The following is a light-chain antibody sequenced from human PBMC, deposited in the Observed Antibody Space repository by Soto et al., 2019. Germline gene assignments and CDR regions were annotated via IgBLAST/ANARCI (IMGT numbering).Light chain of an antibody. J-gene: IGKJ4*01. CDR1: QSVSSSY. Sequence: IVLTQSPGTLSLSPGERATLSCRASQSVSSSYLAWYQQKPGQAPRLLIYGASSRATGIPDRFSGSGSGTDFTLTISRLEPEDFAVYYCQQYGSSPTFGGGTNVEIK. V-gene: IGKV3-20*01. CDR2: GAS. CDR3: QQYGSSPT.